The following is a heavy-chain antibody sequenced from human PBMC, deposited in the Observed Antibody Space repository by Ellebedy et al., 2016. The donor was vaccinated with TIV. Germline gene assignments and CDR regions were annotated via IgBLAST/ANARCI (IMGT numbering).Heavy chain of an antibody. J-gene: IGHJ6*02. CDR3: ARNYYDSSGYYYYGMDV. V-gene: IGHV3-11*01. CDR1: GFTFSDYY. Sequence: GESLKISXAASGFTFSDYYMNWIRQAPGKGLEWISYISSSGSTIYYADSVKGRFTISRDNAKNSLYLQMNSLRAEDTALYYCARNYYDSSGYYYYGMDVWGQGTTVTVSS. D-gene: IGHD3-22*01. CDR2: ISSSGSTI.